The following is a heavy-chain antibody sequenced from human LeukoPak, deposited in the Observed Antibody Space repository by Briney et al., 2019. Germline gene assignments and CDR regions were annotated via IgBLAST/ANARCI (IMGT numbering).Heavy chain of an antibody. V-gene: IGHV1-8*03. CDR1: GYTFTSYG. J-gene: IGHJ4*02. Sequence: GASVKVSCKASGYTFTSYGINWARQATGQGLEWMGWMNPTSGNTGYAQKFQGRVTITRNTSISTAYMELSSLKSDDTAIYFCARTTSLTASGYDCWGQGTLVTVSS. D-gene: IGHD4-17*01. CDR2: MNPTSGNT. CDR3: ARTTSLTASGYDC.